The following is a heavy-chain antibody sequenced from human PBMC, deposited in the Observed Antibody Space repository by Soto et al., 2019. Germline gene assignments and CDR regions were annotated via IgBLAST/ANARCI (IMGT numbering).Heavy chain of an antibody. J-gene: IGHJ6*02. D-gene: IGHD6-13*01. Sequence: QVQLQESGPGLVKPSQTLSLTCTVSGGSISSGGYYWSWIRQHPGKGLEWIGYIYYSGSTYYNPSXXSRVTISVDTXXNXFXXKLSSVTAADTAVYYCARDPLFGPPAAGRSYGTDVWGQGTTVTVSS. V-gene: IGHV4-31*03. CDR3: ARDPLFGPPAAGRSYGTDV. CDR2: IYYSGST. CDR1: GGSISSGGYY.